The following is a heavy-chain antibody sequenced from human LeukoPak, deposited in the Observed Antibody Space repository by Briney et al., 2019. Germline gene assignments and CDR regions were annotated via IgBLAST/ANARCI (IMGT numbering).Heavy chain of an antibody. D-gene: IGHD4-17*01. Sequence: SVKVSCKASGGTFSSYAISWVRQAPGQGLEWMGGIIPIFGTANYAQKFQGRVTTTTDESTSTAYMELSSLRSGDTAVYYGARGSTVTTFVVDIWGQGTMVTVSS. CDR1: GGTFSSYA. CDR3: ARGSTVTTFVVDI. V-gene: IGHV1-69*05. J-gene: IGHJ3*02. CDR2: IIPIFGTA.